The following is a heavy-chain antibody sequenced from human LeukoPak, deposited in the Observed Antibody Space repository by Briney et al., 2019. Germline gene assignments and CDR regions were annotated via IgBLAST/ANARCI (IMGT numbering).Heavy chain of an antibody. CDR3: ARSPAFYDGAVVKYYFDY. J-gene: IGHJ4*02. CDR1: GFTFSTFP. CDR2: LSGDGSDT. Sequence: GGSLRLSCQASGFTFSTFPMSWVRQAPGKGLEWVSTLSGDGSDTHYADTVKGRFTISRDNSKNTVYLEMNSLRAEDAAVYFCARSPAFYDGAVVKYYFDYWGQGTLVTVSS. V-gene: IGHV3-23*01. D-gene: IGHD6-19*01.